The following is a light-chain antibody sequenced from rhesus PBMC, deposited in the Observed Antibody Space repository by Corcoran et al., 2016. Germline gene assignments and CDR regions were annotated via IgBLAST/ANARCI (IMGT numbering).Light chain of an antibody. J-gene: IGKJ2*01. CDR1: QSIYSN. CDR3: QHYYDNPYT. CDR2: DAS. Sequence: DIQMTQSPSALSASVGDRVTISCRASQSIYSNLAWYQQKPGKAPNLLIHDASRFQNGIPSRFSGIGSGTDFTLCISSLQPEDSGTYFCQHYYDNPYTFGQGTKVAIK. V-gene: IGKV1S12*01.